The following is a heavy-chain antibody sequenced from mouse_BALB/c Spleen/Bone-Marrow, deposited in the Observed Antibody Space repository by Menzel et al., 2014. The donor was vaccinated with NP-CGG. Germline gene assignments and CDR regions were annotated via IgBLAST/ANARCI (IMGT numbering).Heavy chain of an antibody. Sequence: EVQLQQSGAELVKPGASVKLSCTASGFNTKDTYMHWVKQRPEQGLEWIGRVDPANGNTKYDPKFQGKATITADTSSNTAYLQLSSLTSEDTAVYYCARYRLGTYFDYWGQGTTLTVSS. J-gene: IGHJ2*01. V-gene: IGHV14-3*02. CDR3: ARYRLGTYFDY. CDR1: GFNTKDTY. CDR2: VDPANGNT. D-gene: IGHD2-14*01.